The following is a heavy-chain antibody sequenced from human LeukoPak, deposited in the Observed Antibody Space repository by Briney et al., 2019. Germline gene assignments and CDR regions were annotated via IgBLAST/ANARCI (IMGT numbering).Heavy chain of an antibody. J-gene: IGHJ4*02. V-gene: IGHV4-59*08. Sequence: SETLSLTCTVSGGSISSYYWSWIRQPPGKGLEWIGYIYYSGSTNYNPPLKSRVTISVDTSKNKFSLMLSYGTAADRAVYYCARYDILSYYFVYWGQGTLATVSS. D-gene: IGHD3-9*01. CDR2: IYYSGST. CDR3: ARYDILSYYFVY. CDR1: GGSISSYY.